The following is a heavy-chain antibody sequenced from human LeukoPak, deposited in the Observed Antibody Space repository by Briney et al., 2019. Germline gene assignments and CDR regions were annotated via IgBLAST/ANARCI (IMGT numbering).Heavy chain of an antibody. V-gene: IGHV3-21*01. CDR1: GFTFSSYS. CDR3: ARAKGRILANAFDI. Sequence: TGGSLRLSCAASGFTFSSYSMNWVRQAPGKGLEWVSSISSSSSYIYYADSVKGRFTISRDNAKNSLYLQMNSLRAEDTAVYYCARAKGRILANAFDIWGQGTMVTVSS. J-gene: IGHJ3*02. CDR2: ISSSSSYI.